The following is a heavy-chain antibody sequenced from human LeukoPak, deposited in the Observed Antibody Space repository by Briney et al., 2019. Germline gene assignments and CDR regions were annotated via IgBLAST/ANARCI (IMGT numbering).Heavy chain of an antibody. CDR2: IDTDGSDR. D-gene: IGHD3-16*02. V-gene: IGHV3-74*01. J-gene: IGHJ4*02. Sequence: GVSLSLFCVVSGYTCYRRWMLWVRHAPGRGLVWVSRIDTDGSDRGYAESVKGRFTISRDNTKNTLYLQMDSLRVEDTAVYYCARGGFIVGANQYFQWWGQGTRVIVSS. CDR1: GYTCYRRW. CDR3: ARGGFIVGANQYFQW.